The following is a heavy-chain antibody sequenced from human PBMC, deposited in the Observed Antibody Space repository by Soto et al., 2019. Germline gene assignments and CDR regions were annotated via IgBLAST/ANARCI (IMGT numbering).Heavy chain of an antibody. D-gene: IGHD3-22*01. CDR1: GGSISSGGYY. J-gene: IGHJ4*02. CDR2: IYYSGST. CDR3: ARDSGYYDSSGYFAFDY. V-gene: IGHV4-31*03. Sequence: SETLSLTCTVSGGSISSGGYYWSWIRQHPGKGLEWIGYIYYSGSTYYNPSLKSRVTISVDTSKNQFSLKLSSVTAADTAVYYCARDSGYYDSSGYFAFDYWGQGTLVTVSS.